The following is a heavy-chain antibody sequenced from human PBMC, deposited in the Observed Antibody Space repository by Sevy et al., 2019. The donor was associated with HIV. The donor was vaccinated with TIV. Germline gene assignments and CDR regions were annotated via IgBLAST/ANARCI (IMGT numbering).Heavy chain of an antibody. Sequence: GGSLRLSCAASGFTVSSIYMSWVRQAPGKGLEWVSVIYSGGSTYYADSVKGRFTISRDNSKNTLYLQMNSLRAEDTAVYYCAREGLSSSGWPYYYYGMDVWGQGTTVTVSS. D-gene: IGHD6-19*01. CDR1: GFTVSSIY. V-gene: IGHV3-53*01. J-gene: IGHJ6*02. CDR3: AREGLSSSGWPYYYYGMDV. CDR2: IYSGGST.